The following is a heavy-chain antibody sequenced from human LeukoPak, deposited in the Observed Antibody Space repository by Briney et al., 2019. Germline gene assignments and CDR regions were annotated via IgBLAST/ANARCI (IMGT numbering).Heavy chain of an antibody. V-gene: IGHV1-2*04. D-gene: IGHD4-17*01. CDR3: ARDPLGNYGDYS. CDR2: INPNSGGT. CDR1: GYTFTGYY. J-gene: IGHJ4*02. Sequence: ASVKVSCKASGYTFTGYYMHWVRQAPGQGLEWMGWINPNSGGTNYAQKFQGWVTMTRDTSISTAYMELRSLRSDDTAVYYCARDPLGNYGDYSWGQGTLVTVSS.